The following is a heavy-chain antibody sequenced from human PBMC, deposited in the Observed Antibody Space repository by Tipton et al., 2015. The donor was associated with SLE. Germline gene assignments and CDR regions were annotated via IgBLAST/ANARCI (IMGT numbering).Heavy chain of an antibody. D-gene: IGHD6-13*01. Sequence: QLVQSGAEVKKTGESLRISCKGSGYSFIVYWIAWVRQMPGKGLEWMGIMRPGHSDIRYSPSFQGQVTISADESITTAYLQWSSLKASDTAIYYCVRHEARSTWSQFDYWGQGTPVTVSS. CDR2: MRPGHSDI. V-gene: IGHV5-51*01. CDR3: VRHEARSTWSQFDY. J-gene: IGHJ4*02. CDR1: GYSFIVYW.